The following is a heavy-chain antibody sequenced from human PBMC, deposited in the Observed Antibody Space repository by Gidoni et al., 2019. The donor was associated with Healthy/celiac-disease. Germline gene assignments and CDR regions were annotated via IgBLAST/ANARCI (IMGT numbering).Heavy chain of an antibody. Sequence: QVQLQQWGAGLLKPSETLSLTCDVYGGSFSGYYWSWIRQPPGKGLEWIGEINHSGSTNYNPSLKSRVTISVDTSKNQFSLKLSSVTAADTAVYYCARYKKNSSRRVGGYFDLWGRGTLVTVSS. CDR3: ARYKKNSSRRVGGYFDL. D-gene: IGHD6-13*01. V-gene: IGHV4-34*01. J-gene: IGHJ2*01. CDR2: INHSGST. CDR1: GGSFSGYY.